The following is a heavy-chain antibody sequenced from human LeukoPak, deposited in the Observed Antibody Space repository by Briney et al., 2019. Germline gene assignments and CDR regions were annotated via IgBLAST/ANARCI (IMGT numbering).Heavy chain of an antibody. CDR3: ARYLDYGGNSRVFQH. V-gene: IGHV4-39*01. CDR1: GGSISSSSYY. Sequence: SETLSLTCTVSGGSISSSSYYWGWIRQPPGKGLEWIGEINHGGSTNYNPSLKSRVTISIDTSKNQFSLKLSSVTAADTAFYYCARYLDYGGNSRVFQHWGQGTLVTVSS. D-gene: IGHD4-23*01. CDR2: INHGGST. J-gene: IGHJ1*01.